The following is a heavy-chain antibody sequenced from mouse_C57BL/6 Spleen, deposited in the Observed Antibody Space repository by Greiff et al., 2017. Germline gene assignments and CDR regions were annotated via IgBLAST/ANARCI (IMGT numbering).Heavy chain of an antibody. Sequence: EVKLQQSGTVLARPGASVKMSCKTSGYTFTSYWMHWVKQRPGQGLEWIGAIYPGNSDTSYNQKFKGKAKLTAGTSASTAYMELSSLTNEDSAVYYCTIGGYDVEDAMDYWGQGTSVTVSS. D-gene: IGHD2-2*01. V-gene: IGHV1-5*01. CDR2: IYPGNSDT. CDR3: TIGGYDVEDAMDY. CDR1: GYTFTSYW. J-gene: IGHJ4*01.